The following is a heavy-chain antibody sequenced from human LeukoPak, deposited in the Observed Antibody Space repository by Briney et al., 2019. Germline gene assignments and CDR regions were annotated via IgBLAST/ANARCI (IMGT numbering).Heavy chain of an antibody. CDR1: GFAFGDYL. CDR3: SRGSGWLSVY. V-gene: IGHV3-49*03. D-gene: IGHD6-19*01. J-gene: IGHJ4*02. Sequence: GGSLRLSCTASGFAFGDYLMSWFRQAPGKGLEWIGFISGGTTEYAASVKGRFTISRDDSTSIAYLQMNSLTTEDTAVYYCSRGSGWLSVYWGQGTLVTASS. CDR2: ISGGTT.